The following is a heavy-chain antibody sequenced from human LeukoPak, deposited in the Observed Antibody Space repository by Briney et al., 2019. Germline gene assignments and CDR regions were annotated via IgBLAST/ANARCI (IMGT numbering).Heavy chain of an antibody. Sequence: GGSLRLSCAASGFTFSTYEMNCVRQAPGKGLEWVSYISWSGSTIYYADSVKGRFTISRDNAKNSLYLQMNSLRAEDTAVYYCARAGAFVDYWGQGTLVTVSS. V-gene: IGHV3-48*03. CDR3: ARAGAFVDY. D-gene: IGHD2-15*01. CDR1: GFTFSTYE. CDR2: ISWSGSTI. J-gene: IGHJ4*02.